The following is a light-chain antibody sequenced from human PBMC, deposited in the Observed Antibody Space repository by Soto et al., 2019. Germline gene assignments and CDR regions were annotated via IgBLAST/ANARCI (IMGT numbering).Light chain of an antibody. CDR1: SSDVGVYNF. V-gene: IGLV2-14*01. Sequence: QSALTQPASVSGSPGQSVTISCTGSSSDVGVYNFVSWYQQHPAKAPKLMIYEVSNRPSGVSNRFSGSKSANTASLTISGLQAEDEADYYCTSYTASSTYVFGTGTKLTVL. CDR2: EVS. CDR3: TSYTASSTYV. J-gene: IGLJ1*01.